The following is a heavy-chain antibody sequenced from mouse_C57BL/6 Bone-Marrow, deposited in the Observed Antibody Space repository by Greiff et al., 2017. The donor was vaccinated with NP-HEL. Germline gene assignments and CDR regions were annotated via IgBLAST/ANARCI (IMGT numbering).Heavy chain of an antibody. Sequence: EVMLVESGGDLVKPGGSLKLSCAASGFTFSSYGMSWVRQTPDKRLEWVATISSGGSYTYYPDSVKGRFTISRDNAKNTLYLQMSSLKSEDTSMYYCARSGFITTVVTFGYWGKGTTLTVSS. V-gene: IGHV5-6*01. CDR3: ARSGFITTVVTFGY. D-gene: IGHD1-1*01. CDR1: GFTFSSYG. J-gene: IGHJ2*01. CDR2: ISSGGSYT.